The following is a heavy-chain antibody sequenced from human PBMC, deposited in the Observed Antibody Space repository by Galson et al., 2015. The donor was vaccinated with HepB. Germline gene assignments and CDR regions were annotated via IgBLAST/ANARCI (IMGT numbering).Heavy chain of an antibody. V-gene: IGHV1-18*04. CDR3: ARDIAAAGVVFDS. CDR1: GYTFTNHY. Sequence: SVKVSCKASGYTFTNHYINWVRQAPGQGLVWMGWISAYNGDTNYAQNLQGRVTMTTDTSTSTAYMELRSLRSDDTAVYFCARDIAAAGVVFDSWGQGTLVTVSS. CDR2: ISAYNGDT. D-gene: IGHD6-13*01. J-gene: IGHJ4*02.